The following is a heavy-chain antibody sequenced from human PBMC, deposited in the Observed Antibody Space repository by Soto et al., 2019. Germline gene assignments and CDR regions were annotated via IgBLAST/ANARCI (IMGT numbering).Heavy chain of an antibody. CDR3: AREPKPFMSGYYDL. V-gene: IGHV3-23*05. D-gene: IGHD3-9*01. J-gene: IGHJ4*02. CDR1: GFSMSNHA. CDR2: IGSTGSKT. Sequence: LRLSCVVSGFSMSNHALTWVRQAPGKGLEWVSSIGSTGSKTYYADSIKGRFTISRDNSKNTVFLQMNSLRPDDMAFYFCAREPKPFMSGYYDLWGQGTLVTVSS.